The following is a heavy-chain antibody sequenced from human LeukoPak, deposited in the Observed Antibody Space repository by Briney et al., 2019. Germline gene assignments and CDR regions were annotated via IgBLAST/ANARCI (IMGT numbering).Heavy chain of an antibody. D-gene: IGHD2-2*01. CDR2: ISSSSSYI. V-gene: IGHV3-21*01. J-gene: IGHJ6*03. CDR3: ARDLGYCSSTSCSYMDV. Sequence: PGGSLRLSCAASGFTFSSYSMNWVRQAPGKGLEWVSSISSSSSYIYYADSVKGRFTISRDNAKNSLYLQMNSLRAEDTAVYYCARDLGYCSSTSCSYMDVWGKGTTVTVSS. CDR1: GFTFSSYS.